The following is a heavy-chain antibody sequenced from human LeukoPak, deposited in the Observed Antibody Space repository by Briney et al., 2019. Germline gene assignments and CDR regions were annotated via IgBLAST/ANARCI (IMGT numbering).Heavy chain of an antibody. J-gene: IGHJ2*01. V-gene: IGHV4-39*01. Sequence: SETLSLTCTVSGGSISSSSYYWGWLRQPPGKGLEWIGSIYYSGSTYYNPSLKSRVTISVDTSKNQFSLKLSSVTAADTAVYYCASGHDYGGNYWYFDLWGRGTLVTVSS. CDR2: IYYSGST. D-gene: IGHD4-23*01. CDR3: ASGHDYGGNYWYFDL. CDR1: GGSISSSSYY.